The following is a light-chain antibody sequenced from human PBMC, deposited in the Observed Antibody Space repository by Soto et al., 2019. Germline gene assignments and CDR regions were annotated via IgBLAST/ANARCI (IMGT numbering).Light chain of an antibody. J-gene: IGKJ2*01. V-gene: IGKV3-15*01. CDR3: QQYTNWPPNT. CDR2: GAS. Sequence: IVLSQSPGTLSLSPGERATLSCRASERIYSAYLGWYQQKPGQPPRLLIYGASSRATGIPDRFSGSGSGTEFTLSISSLQSEDFAVYYCQQYTNWPPNTFGQGTKV. CDR1: ERIYSAY.